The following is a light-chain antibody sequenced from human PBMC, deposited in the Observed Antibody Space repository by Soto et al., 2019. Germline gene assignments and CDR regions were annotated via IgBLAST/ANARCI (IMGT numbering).Light chain of an antibody. J-gene: IGLJ2*01. CDR3: SSYAGSNV. CDR1: NTDIGGYDY. V-gene: IGLV2-8*01. CDR2: EVS. Sequence: QSVLTQPDSVSGYLGESITISCTGTNTDIGGYDYASWYQQHPGKAPKLMIYEVSKRPSGVPDRFSGSKSGNTASLTVSGLQAEDEADYYCSSYAGSNVFGGGTQLTVL.